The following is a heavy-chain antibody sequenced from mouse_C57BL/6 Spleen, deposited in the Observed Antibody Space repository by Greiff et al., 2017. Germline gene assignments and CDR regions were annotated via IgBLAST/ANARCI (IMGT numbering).Heavy chain of an antibody. CDR1: GFTFSNYW. CDR2: IRLKSDNYAT. CDR3: TGHRQLRLDFDY. D-gene: IGHD3-2*02. J-gene: IGHJ2*01. Sequence: EVQLVESGGGLVQPGGSMKLSCVASGFTFSNYWMNWVRPSPEKGLEWVAQIRLKSDNYATHYAESVKGRFTISRDDSKSSVYLQMNNLRAEDTGIYYCTGHRQLRLDFDYWGQGTTLTVSS. V-gene: IGHV6-3*01.